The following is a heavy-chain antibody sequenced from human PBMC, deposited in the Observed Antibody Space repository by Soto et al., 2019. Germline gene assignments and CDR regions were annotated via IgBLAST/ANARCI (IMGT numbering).Heavy chain of an antibody. CDR3: VRDLLEGYGHARQPDY. D-gene: IGHD2-15*01. Sequence: PWGSLRLSCVASGFTFRAYSMSWVRQAPGQGLEWVASITSSNTYIYYTRSVEGRFTISRDDAKNSLHLQMNTLRAEDTAVYYCVRDLLEGYGHARQPDYWGQGTLVTVSS. CDR1: GFTFRAYS. V-gene: IGHV3-21*06. CDR2: ITSSNTYI. J-gene: IGHJ4*02.